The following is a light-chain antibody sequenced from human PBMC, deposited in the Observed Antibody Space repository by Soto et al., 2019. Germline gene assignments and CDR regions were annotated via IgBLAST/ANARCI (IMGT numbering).Light chain of an antibody. CDR1: QSVSRN. CDR3: QQYYHWPRT. CDR2: GAS. V-gene: IGKV3-15*01. J-gene: IGKJ1*01. Sequence: EIVMTQSPATLSVSPGEIATLSCRASQSVSRNLAWFQQKPGQAPRLLIYGASTRATGVPARFSGSGSGTDFSLTITSLQSEDFAVYYCQQYYHWPRTFGQGTKVDIK.